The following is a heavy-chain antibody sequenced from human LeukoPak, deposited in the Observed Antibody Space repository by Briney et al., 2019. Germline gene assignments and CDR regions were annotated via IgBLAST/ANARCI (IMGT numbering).Heavy chain of an antibody. J-gene: IGHJ5*02. D-gene: IGHD2-15*01. CDR1: GFTSSNNW. CDR3: ARGLTGYLWYYNWFDP. CDR2: INHSGST. Sequence: GSLRLSCAASGFTSSNNWLAWVRQPPGKGLEWIGEINHSGSTNYNPSLKSRVTISVDTSKNQFSLKLSSVTAADTAVYYCARGLTGYLWYYNWFDPWGQGTLVTVSS. V-gene: IGHV4-34*01.